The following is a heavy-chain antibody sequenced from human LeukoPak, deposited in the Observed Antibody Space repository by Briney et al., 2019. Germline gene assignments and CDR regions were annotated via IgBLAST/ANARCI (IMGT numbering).Heavy chain of an antibody. CDR3: ARDANWGSSDY. J-gene: IGHJ4*02. V-gene: IGHV3-21*01. D-gene: IGHD7-27*01. CDR1: GFTFNTYS. Sequence: GGALRLSCAASGFTFNTYSMSWVRQAPGKGLEWVSSISSSSSYIYYADSVKGRFTISRDNAKNSLYLQMNSLRAEDTAVYYCARDANWGSSDYWGQGTLVTVSS. CDR2: ISSSSSYI.